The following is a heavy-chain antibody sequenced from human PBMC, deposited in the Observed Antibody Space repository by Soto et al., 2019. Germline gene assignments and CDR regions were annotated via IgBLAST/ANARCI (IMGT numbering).Heavy chain of an antibody. CDR3: ARDQLYSSSWSDY. J-gene: IGHJ4*02. CDR2: LWYDGSNK. CDR1: GFTFSSYG. D-gene: IGHD6-13*01. V-gene: IGHV3-33*01. Sequence: QVQLVESGGGVVQPGRSLRLSCAASGFTFSSYGMHWVRQAPGKGLEWVAALWYDGSNKYYADSVKGRFTISRDNSKNTLYLQMNSLRAEDTAVYYCARDQLYSSSWSDYWGQGTLVTVSS.